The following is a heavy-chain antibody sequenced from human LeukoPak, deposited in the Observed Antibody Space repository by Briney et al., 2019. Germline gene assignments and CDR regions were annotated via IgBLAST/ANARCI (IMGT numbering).Heavy chain of an antibody. V-gene: IGHV1-2*02. CDR2: INPNSGGT. J-gene: IGHJ4*02. D-gene: IGHD3-10*01. CDR1: GYTFTGYY. CDR3: AREELWFGELPDY. Sequence: ASVKVSCKASGYTFTGYYMHWVRQAPGQGLEWMGWINPNSGGTNYAQKFQGRVTMTRDTSTSTAYMELRSLRSDDTAVYYCAREELWFGELPDYWGQGTLVTVSS.